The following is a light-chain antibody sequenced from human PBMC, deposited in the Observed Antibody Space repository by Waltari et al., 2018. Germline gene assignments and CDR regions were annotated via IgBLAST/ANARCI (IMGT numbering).Light chain of an antibody. Sequence: DIQMTQSPSTLSASVGDRVTITCRASQSISSYLNWYQRKSGKAPNLLFYAASSLQSGVPSRFSGSGSGTDFTLTISSLQPEDFATYYCQQSYSTPRTFGQGTKVEIK. CDR3: QQSYSTPRT. CDR2: AAS. J-gene: IGKJ1*01. CDR1: QSISSY. V-gene: IGKV1-39*01.